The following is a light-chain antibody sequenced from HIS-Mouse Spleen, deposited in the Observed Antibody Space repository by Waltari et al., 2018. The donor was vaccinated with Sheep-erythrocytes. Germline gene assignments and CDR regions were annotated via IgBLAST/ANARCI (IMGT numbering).Light chain of an antibody. CDR2: KAS. Sequence: DIQMTQSPSTLSASVGDRVTITCRASQSISSWLAWYQQKPGKAPKLLIYKASSIESGVPSRFSGSGSATEFTLTISSLQPDDFATYYCQQYNSYSRTFGQGTKLEIK. CDR1: QSISSW. CDR3: QQYNSYSRT. V-gene: IGKV1-5*03. J-gene: IGKJ2*01.